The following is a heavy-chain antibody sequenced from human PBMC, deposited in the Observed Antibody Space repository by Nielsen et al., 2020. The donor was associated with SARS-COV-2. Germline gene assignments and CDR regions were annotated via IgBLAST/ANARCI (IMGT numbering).Heavy chain of an antibody. Sequence: SETLSLTCTVSGGSISRYYWSWIRQAPGKGLEWIGYIHDSGTTTYNPSLKSRVTISVDTSKNQFSLKLSSVTAADTAVYYCARGFDPWGQGTLVTVSS. CDR1: GGSISRYY. CDR2: IHDSGTT. J-gene: IGHJ5*02. CDR3: ARGFDP. V-gene: IGHV4-59*01.